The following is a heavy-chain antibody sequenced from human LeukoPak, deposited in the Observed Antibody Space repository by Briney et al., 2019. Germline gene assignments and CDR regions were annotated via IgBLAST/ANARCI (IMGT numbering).Heavy chain of an antibody. Sequence: PSETLSLTCTVSGGSISSSSYYWGWIRQPPGKGLEWIGSIYYSGSTYYNPSLKSRVTISVDTSKNQFSLKLSSVTAADTAVYYCARRQLITMVRGVIVGWFDPWGQGTLVTVSS. V-gene: IGHV4-39*01. CDR3: ARRQLITMVRGVIVGWFDP. J-gene: IGHJ5*02. CDR1: GGSISSSSYY. CDR2: IYYSGST. D-gene: IGHD3-10*01.